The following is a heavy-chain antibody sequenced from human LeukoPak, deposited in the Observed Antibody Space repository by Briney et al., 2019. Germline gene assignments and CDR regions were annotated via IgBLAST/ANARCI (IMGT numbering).Heavy chain of an antibody. CDR3: AKEASGDSSGYPFDY. Sequence: PGGSLRLSCAASGFTFSSYWMHWVRQAPGKGLVWVSRINSDGSSTSYADSVKGRFTISRDNSKNTLYLQMNSLRAEDTAVYYCAKEASGDSSGYPFDYWGQGTLVTVSS. D-gene: IGHD3-22*01. V-gene: IGHV3-74*01. J-gene: IGHJ4*02. CDR1: GFTFSSYW. CDR2: INSDGSST.